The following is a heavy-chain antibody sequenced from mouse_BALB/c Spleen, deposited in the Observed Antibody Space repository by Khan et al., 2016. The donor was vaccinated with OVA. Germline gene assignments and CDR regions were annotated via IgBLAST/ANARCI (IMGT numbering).Heavy chain of an antibody. Sequence: QVTLKESGPGILQPSQTLSLTCSFSGFSLNTYGIGVGWIRQPSGKGLEWLAHIWWNDNKYYNTALKSRFTISKDTSNIPEFLKIAIADTAENATYYCGRIGGLDDMAYWGQGTSVTVSS. CDR3: GRIGGLDDMAY. V-gene: IGHV8-11*01. CDR1: GFSLNTYGIG. J-gene: IGHJ4*01. CDR2: IWWNDNK. D-gene: IGHD1-1*02.